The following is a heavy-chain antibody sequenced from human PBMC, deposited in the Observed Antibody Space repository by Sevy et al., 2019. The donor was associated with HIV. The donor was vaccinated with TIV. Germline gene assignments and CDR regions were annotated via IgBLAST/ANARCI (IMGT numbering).Heavy chain of an antibody. D-gene: IGHD4-17*01. CDR3: ARDVAFTTEYSYGMDV. V-gene: IGHV3-30-3*01. J-gene: IGHJ6*02. CDR1: GFMFSSYS. CDR2: ISYAGSNK. Sequence: RGSLRLSCAASGFMFSSYSVHWVRQAPGKGLEWVAVISYAGSNKYYADSVKGRFTISRDNSKNTLYLQMNSLRAEDTAVYYCARDVAFTTEYSYGMDVWGQGTTVTVSS.